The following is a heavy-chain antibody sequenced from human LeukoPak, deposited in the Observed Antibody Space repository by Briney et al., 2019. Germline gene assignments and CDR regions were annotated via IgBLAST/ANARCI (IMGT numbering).Heavy chain of an antibody. J-gene: IGHJ3*02. V-gene: IGHV3-23*01. CDR3: AKESGYSYGSGAFDI. D-gene: IGHD5-18*01. CDR2: ISGSGGST. CDR1: GFTFSSYS. Sequence: GGSLRLSCAASGFTFSSYSMTWVRQAPGKGLEWVSAISGSGGSTYYADSVKGRFTISRDNSKNTLYLQMNSLRAEDTAVYYCAKESGYSYGSGAFDIWGQGTMVTVSS.